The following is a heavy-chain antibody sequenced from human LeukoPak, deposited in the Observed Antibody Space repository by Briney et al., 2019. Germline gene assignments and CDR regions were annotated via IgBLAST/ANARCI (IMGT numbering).Heavy chain of an antibody. J-gene: IGHJ4*02. V-gene: IGHV3-23*01. CDR2: ISDSGGTT. Sequence: PGGSLRLSCAASVFSLSNYAMSWVRQAPGKGLEWVSGISDSGGTTYYADSVKGRFTISRDNSKNTLYLQMNSLTAEDTAVYYCAQDRRRFWSGYLDYWGQGALVTVSS. D-gene: IGHD3-3*01. CDR1: VFSLSNYA. CDR3: AQDRRRFWSGYLDY.